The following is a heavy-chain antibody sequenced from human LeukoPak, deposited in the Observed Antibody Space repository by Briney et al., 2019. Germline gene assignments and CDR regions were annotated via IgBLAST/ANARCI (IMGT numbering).Heavy chain of an antibody. CDR2: INPKNAGT. CDR3: ARRDGYSSSWYFDY. V-gene: IGHV1-2*02. J-gene: IGHJ4*02. CDR1: GYTFTGHY. D-gene: IGHD6-13*01. Sequence: GASVKVSCKASGYTFTGHYIHWVRQAPGQGLEWMGWINPKNAGTNYAQKFQGRVTMTRDTSISTAYMELSRLRSDDTAVYYCARRDGYSSSWYFDYWGQGTLVTVSS.